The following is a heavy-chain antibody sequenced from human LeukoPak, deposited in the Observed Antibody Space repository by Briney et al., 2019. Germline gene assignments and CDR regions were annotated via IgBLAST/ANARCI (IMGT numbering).Heavy chain of an antibody. CDR2: VHNVGST. J-gene: IGHJ4*02. V-gene: IGHV4-39*07. D-gene: IGHD1-26*01. CDR3: AREGRVGAIVSFFN. Sequence: NPSETLSLTCTVSGVSTTNGIYYWAWIRQSPGKGLEWIGSVHNVGSTYYNLSLRSRVTMSIDTSKNQFSLKLSSVTAADTAVYYCAREGRVGAIVSFFNWGQGTLVTVSS. CDR1: GVSTTNGIYY.